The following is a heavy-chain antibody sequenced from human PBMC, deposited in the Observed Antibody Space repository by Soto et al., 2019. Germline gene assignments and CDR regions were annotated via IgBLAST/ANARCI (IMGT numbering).Heavy chain of an antibody. J-gene: IGHJ6*02. CDR1: GGSFSGYY. CDR3: ARIYYDFWSGSHGMDV. CDR2: INHSGST. D-gene: IGHD3-3*01. Sequence: SETLSLTCAVYGGSFSGYYWSWIRQPPGKGLEWIGEINHSGSTNYNPSLKSRVTISVDTSKNQFSLKLSSVTAADTAVYYCARIYYDFWSGSHGMDVWGQGTTVTVSS. V-gene: IGHV4-34*01.